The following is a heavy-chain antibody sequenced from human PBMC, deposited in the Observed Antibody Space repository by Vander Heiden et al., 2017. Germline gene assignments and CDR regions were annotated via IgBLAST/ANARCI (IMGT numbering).Heavy chain of an antibody. CDR3: ARDITAVSGELES. D-gene: IGHD2-2*01. J-gene: IGHJ4*02. CDR1: GFSFDDHA. CDR2: ISGNSNTI. Sequence: EVQLVESGGALVHHGRSLRLSCSASGFSFDDHAMHWVRQGPGKGLEWVSGISGNSNTIAYADSVRGRFTVSRDNAKNSLYLQMNSLRTEDTALYYCARDITAVSGELESWGQGTLGTGSS. V-gene: IGHV3-9*01.